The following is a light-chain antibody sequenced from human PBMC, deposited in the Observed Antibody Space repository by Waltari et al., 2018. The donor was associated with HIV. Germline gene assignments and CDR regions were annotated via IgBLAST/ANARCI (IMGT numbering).Light chain of an antibody. Sequence: SSELTQDPAVSVALGQTVRITCQRDSLRSYYPSWYQQKPGQAPVLVLYGKNTRPSGIPDRFSASSSGSTASLTISGAQAEDEADYYCNSRDTSGNPQVFGGGTTLTVL. CDR1: SLRSYY. CDR2: GKN. CDR3: NSRDTSGNPQV. J-gene: IGLJ2*01. V-gene: IGLV3-19*01.